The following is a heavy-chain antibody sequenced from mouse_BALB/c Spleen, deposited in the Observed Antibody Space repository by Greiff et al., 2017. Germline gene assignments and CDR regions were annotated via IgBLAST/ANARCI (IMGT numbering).Heavy chain of an antibody. CDR1: GYTFTSYW. V-gene: IGHV1S41*01. CDR3: ARNYGSVFAY. J-gene: IGHJ3*01. CDR2: IAPGSGST. Sequence: DLVKPGASVKLSCKASGYTFTSYWINWIKQRPGQGLEWIGRIAPGSGSTYYNEMFKGKATLTVDTSSSTAYIQLSSLSSEDSAVYSCARNYGSVFAYWGQGTLVTVSA. D-gene: IGHD1-1*01.